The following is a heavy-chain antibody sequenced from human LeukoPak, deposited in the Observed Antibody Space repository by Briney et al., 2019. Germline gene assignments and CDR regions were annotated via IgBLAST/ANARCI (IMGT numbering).Heavy chain of an antibody. CDR2: MNPNSGNT. V-gene: IGHV1-8*01. CDR3: ARPRGLHDAFDI. CDR1: GYTFTSYD. J-gene: IGHJ3*02. D-gene: IGHD4-17*01. Sequence: ASVKVSCKASGYTFTSYDINWVRQATGQGPEWMGWMNPNSGNTGYAQKFQGRVTMTRNTSISTAYMELSSLRSEDTAVYYCARPRGLHDAFDIWGQGTMVTVSS.